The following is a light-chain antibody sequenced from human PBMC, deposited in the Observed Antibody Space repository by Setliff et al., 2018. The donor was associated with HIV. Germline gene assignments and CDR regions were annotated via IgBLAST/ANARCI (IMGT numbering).Light chain of an antibody. J-gene: IGLJ3*02. Sequence: QSALTQPRSVSGSPGQSVTISCTGTSSDVGAYNYVSWYQQHPGKAPKLMIYDVSNRPSGVPDRFSGSKSGNTASLTISGLQAEDEADYYCCSYAGTYTSYWIFGGGTKGTVL. V-gene: IGLV2-11*01. CDR3: CSYAGTYTSYWI. CDR1: SSDVGAYNY. CDR2: DVS.